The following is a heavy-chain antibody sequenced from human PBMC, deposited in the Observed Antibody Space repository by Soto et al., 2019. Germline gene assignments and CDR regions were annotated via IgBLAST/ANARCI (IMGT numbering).Heavy chain of an antibody. CDR1: GGSISSSSYY. Sequence: SETLSLTCTVSGGSISSSSYYWGWIRQPPGKGLEWIGSIYYSGSTYYNPSLKSRVTISVDTSKNQFSLKLSSVTAADTAVYYCARPRGRYCSGGSCYSAFQHWGQGTLVTVSS. V-gene: IGHV4-39*01. CDR2: IYYSGST. J-gene: IGHJ1*01. D-gene: IGHD2-15*01. CDR3: ARPRGRYCSGGSCYSAFQH.